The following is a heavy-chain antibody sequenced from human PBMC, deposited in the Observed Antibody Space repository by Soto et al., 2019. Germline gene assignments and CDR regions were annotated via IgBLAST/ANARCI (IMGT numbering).Heavy chain of an antibody. V-gene: IGHV3-7*01. CDR2: MNQDGSQK. CDR3: ARSDMGRNAVESDY. CDR1: GFTLSNHW. Sequence: GGSLRLSCAASGFTLSNHWMSWVRQAPGKGLEWVAKMNQDGSQKSYVDSVKGRFTISGDNAKNSLYLQMNSLRVEDTAIYYCARSDMGRNAVESDYWGQGTLVTVSS. D-gene: IGHD3-10*01. J-gene: IGHJ4*02.